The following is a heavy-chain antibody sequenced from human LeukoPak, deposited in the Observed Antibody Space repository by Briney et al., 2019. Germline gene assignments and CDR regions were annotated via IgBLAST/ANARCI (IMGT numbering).Heavy chain of an antibody. CDR1: GFTFSAYA. CDR2: ISFDGSNE. CDR3: ARGRVVVTAQFRAGIDF. V-gene: IGHV3-30*04. D-gene: IGHD2-21*02. J-gene: IGHJ4*02. Sequence: GRSLRLSCAASGFTFSAYAMHWVRPAPGKGLEWVAVISFDGSNEYYADSVKGRFTISRDNSKNTLYLQMNSLRAEDTAVYYCARGRVVVTAQFRAGIDFWGQGTLVTVSS.